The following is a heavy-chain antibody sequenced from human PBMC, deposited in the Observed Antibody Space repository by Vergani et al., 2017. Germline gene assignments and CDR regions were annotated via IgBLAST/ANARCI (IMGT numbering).Heavy chain of an antibody. CDR1: GGSFSGYY. Sequence: QVQLQQWGAGLLKPSETLSLTCAVYGGSFSGYYWSWIRQPPGKGLEWIGEINHSGSTNYNPSLKSRVTISVDTSKNQFSLKLSSVTAADTAVYYCARRPYYHDSSGYSKYYYYGMDVWGQGTTVTVSS. D-gene: IGHD3-22*01. CDR3: ARRPYYHDSSGYSKYYYYGMDV. J-gene: IGHJ6*02. CDR2: INHSGST. V-gene: IGHV4-34*01.